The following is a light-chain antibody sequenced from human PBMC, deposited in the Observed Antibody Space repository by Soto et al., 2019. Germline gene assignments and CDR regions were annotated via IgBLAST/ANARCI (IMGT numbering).Light chain of an antibody. CDR3: AAWDDSLNGLYV. J-gene: IGLJ1*01. Sequence: SVLNQPRSASGTRGRRVTISCSRSSSNIGSNTVNWYQQLPGTAPKLLIYSNNQRPSGVPDRFSGSKSGTSASLAISGLQSEDEADYYCAAWDDSLNGLYVFGTGTKVTVL. CDR2: SNN. V-gene: IGLV1-44*01. CDR1: SSNIGSNT.